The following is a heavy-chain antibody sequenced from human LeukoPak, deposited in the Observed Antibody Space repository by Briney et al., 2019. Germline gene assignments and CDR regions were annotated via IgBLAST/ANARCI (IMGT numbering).Heavy chain of an antibody. V-gene: IGHV1-69*05. J-gene: IGHJ4*02. D-gene: IGHD3-22*01. CDR2: IIPIFGTA. Sequence: SVKVSCKASGGTFSSYAISWVRQAPGQGLEWMGGIIPIFGTANYAQKFQGRVTITTDESTSTAYMELSSLRAEDTAVYYCASGLYDSSGYYYFLDYWGQGTLVTVSS. CDR3: ASGLYDSSGYYYFLDY. CDR1: GGTFSSYA.